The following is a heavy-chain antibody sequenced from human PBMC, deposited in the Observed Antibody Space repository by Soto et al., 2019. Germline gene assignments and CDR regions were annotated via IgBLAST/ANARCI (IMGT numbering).Heavy chain of an antibody. CDR3: ARGGVVYYYGSGSYYNPHYGMDV. D-gene: IGHD3-10*01. CDR1: GFTFTGYY. V-gene: IGHV1-2*04. CDR2: INPNSGGT. J-gene: IGHJ6*02. Sequence: ASVKVSCKASGFTFTGYYLHWVRQAPGQGFEWMGWINPNSGGTNYAQKFQGWVTMTRDTSISTAYMELSRLRSDDTAVYYCARGGVVYYYGSGSYYNPHYGMDVWGQGTTVTVSS.